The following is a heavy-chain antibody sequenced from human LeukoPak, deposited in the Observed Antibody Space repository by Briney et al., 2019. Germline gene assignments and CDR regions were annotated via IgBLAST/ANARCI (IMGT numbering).Heavy chain of an antibody. CDR1: GFTFSSYW. CDR3: ARDCSSTSCYRGGFDP. J-gene: IGHJ5*02. CDR2: IKQDGSEK. D-gene: IGHD2-2*01. V-gene: IGHV3-7*01. Sequence: GGSLRLFCGASGFTFSSYWMSWVRQAPGKGLEGVANIKQDGSEKYYVDSVKGRFAISRDNAKNSLYLQMNSLRAEDTAVYYCARDCSSTSCYRGGFDPWGQGTLVTVSS.